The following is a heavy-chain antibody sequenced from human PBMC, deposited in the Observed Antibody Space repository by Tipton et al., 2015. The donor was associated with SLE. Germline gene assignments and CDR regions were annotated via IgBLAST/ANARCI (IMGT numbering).Heavy chain of an antibody. D-gene: IGHD6-6*01. CDR2: IYYSGTT. J-gene: IGHJ5*02. CDR1: GDSISCQY. V-gene: IGHV4-59*11. Sequence: TLSLTCTVSGDSISCQYWCWIRQPPRKGPEWVCYIYYSGTTNYNPSLKRRVTISVDTSKNQFSLKLTSVTAADTAVYYCARGGASSRWLDPWGQGILVTVSP. CDR3: ARGGASSRWLDP.